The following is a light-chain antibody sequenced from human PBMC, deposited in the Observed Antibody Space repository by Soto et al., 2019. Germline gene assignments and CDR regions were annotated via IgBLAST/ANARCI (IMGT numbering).Light chain of an antibody. V-gene: IGKV1-9*01. CDR1: QGIRNY. Sequence: IQLTQSPSSLFASVGDRVTITCRASQGIRNYLAWYQQKPGKAPNLLIYLASTLQGGVPSRFSGSGSGTDFSLTISSLQPEDVATYYCQYLNSFPLTFGGGTKVDIK. CDR3: QYLNSFPLT. J-gene: IGKJ4*01. CDR2: LAS.